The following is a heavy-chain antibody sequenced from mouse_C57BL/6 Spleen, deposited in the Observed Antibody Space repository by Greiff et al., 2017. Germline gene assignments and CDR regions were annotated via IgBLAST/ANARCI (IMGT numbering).Heavy chain of an antibody. D-gene: IGHD1-1*01. Sequence: QVQLQQPGAELVKPGASVKLSCKASGYTFTSYWMHWVRQRPGRGLEWIGRIDPNSGGTKYNEKFKSKATLTVDKPSSTAYLQLSSLTSADSAVYYCAREDTTVVATPYWGQGTTLTVSS. CDR3: AREDTTVVATPY. V-gene: IGHV1-72*01. CDR2: IDPNSGGT. CDR1: GYTFTSYW. J-gene: IGHJ2*01.